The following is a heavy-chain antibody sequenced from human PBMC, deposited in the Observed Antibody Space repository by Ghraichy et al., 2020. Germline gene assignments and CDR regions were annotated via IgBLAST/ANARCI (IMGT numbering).Heavy chain of an antibody. CDR2: IYNDGRT. D-gene: IGHD1-14*01. CDR3: ARYINH. Sequence: SQTLSLTCTVSDDSISSGGHYWSWIRQHPGKGLEWIGYIYNDGRTSYNPSLKSRVTISVDTSKNQFSLKLSSVTAADTAVYYCARYINHWGQGTLVTVSS. V-gene: IGHV4-31*03. CDR1: DDSISSGGHY. J-gene: IGHJ4*02.